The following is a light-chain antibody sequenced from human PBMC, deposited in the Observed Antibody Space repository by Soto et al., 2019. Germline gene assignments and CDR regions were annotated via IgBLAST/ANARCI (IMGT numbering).Light chain of an antibody. CDR3: QHYNSYSEA. J-gene: IGKJ1*01. V-gene: IGKV1-5*03. Sequence: DIVMNQSPSTVSASVGDRVTMTCRASQSISTWLGWYQQKPGKAPKLLIYKASTLKSGVPSRFSGSGSGTEFTLTISSLQPDDFATYYCQHYNSYSEAFGQGTKVDIK. CDR2: KAS. CDR1: QSISTW.